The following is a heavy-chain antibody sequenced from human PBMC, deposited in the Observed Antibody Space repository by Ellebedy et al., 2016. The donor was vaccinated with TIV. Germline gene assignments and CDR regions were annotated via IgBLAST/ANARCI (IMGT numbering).Heavy chain of an antibody. CDR2: INPNSGGT. J-gene: IGHJ4*02. CDR1: GYTFTAYY. Sequence: AASVKVSCKASGYTFTAYYIHWARQAPGQGLEWMGWINPNSGGTNYAQKFQGWVTMTRDTSISTASMDLRRLTSDDTAVYYCARGERSSWLPLMYYFDDWGQGTLVTVSS. CDR3: ARGERSSWLPLMYYFDD. V-gene: IGHV1-2*04. D-gene: IGHD6-13*01.